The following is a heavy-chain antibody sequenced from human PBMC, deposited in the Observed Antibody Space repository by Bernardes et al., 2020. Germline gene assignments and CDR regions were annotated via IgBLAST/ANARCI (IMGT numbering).Heavy chain of an antibody. CDR1: GFTFSNYW. V-gene: IGHV3-7*01. J-gene: IGHJ4*02. D-gene: IGHD4-17*01. Sequence: GGSLRLSCVVSGFTFSNYWMNWVRQAPGRGLEWVANIKKDGSEKNYVDSVRGRFTISRDNAKNSLYLQMNSLRAEDTAVYFCARLMTTVTTNYWGQGTLVTVSS. CDR3: ARLMTTVTTNY. CDR2: IKKDGSEK.